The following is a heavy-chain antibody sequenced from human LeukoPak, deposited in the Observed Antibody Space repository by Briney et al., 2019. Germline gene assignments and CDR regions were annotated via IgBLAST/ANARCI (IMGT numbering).Heavy chain of an antibody. CDR1: GGSISSSSYY. D-gene: IGHD3-10*01. J-gene: IGHJ3*02. V-gene: IGHV4-39*02. Sequence: KPSETLSLTCTVSGGSISSSSYYWGWIRQPPGKGLEWIGSVFHSGSTYYNPSLKSRVTISVDTSKNQFSLKLSSVTAADTAMYYCARDPGVRGEDISNAFDIWGQGTMVTVSS. CDR2: VFHSGST. CDR3: ARDPGVRGEDISNAFDI.